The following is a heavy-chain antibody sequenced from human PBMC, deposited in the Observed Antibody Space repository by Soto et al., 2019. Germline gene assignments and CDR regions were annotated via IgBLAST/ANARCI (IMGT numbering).Heavy chain of an antibody. Sequence: SVKVSCKASGGTFSSYAISWVRQAPGQGLEWMGGIIPIFGTANYAQKFQGRVTITADESTSTAYMELSSLRSEDTAVYYCARVGGYCSSTSCYTEDYYYYYGMDVWGQGTTVTVSS. CDR1: GGTFSSYA. D-gene: IGHD2-2*02. CDR2: IIPIFGTA. CDR3: ARVGGYCSSTSCYTEDYYYYYGMDV. V-gene: IGHV1-69*13. J-gene: IGHJ6*02.